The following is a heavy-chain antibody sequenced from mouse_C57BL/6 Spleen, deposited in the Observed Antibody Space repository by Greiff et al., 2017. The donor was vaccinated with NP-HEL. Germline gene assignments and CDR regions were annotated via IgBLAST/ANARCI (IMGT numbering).Heavy chain of an antibody. CDR2: ISDGGSYT. D-gene: IGHD1-1*01. Sequence: EVHLVESGGGLVKPGGSLKLSCAASGFTFSSYAMSWVRQTPEKRLEWVATISDGGSYTYYPDNVKGRFTISRDNAKNNLYLQMSHLKSEDTAMYYCARDTTTVRAWFAYWGQGTLVTVSA. CDR3: ARDTTTVRAWFAY. V-gene: IGHV5-4*01. CDR1: GFTFSSYA. J-gene: IGHJ3*01.